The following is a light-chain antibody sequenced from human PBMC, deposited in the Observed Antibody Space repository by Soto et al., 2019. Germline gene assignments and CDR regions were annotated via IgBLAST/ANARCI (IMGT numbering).Light chain of an antibody. J-gene: IGKJ4*01. CDR1: QNVLYSSNNKNQ. V-gene: IGKV4-1*01. CDR3: QQYYSPPLT. CDR2: WAS. Sequence: DIVMTQSPDSLAVSLGERATINCKSSQNVLYSSNNKNQLAWYQQKPGQPPKLLIYWASTRESGVPDRFSGSGSGTDFILNISSLQAEDVAVYYCQQYYSPPLTFGGGPKVDIK.